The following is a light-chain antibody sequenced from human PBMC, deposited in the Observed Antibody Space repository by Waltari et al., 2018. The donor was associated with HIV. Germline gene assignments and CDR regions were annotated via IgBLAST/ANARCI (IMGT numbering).Light chain of an antibody. CDR3: CSYAGNHNYV. J-gene: IGLJ1*01. V-gene: IGLV2-11*01. CDR1: SRDAGGYNP. Sequence: QSSLIQLRPVPGSPGQSVINSGTGTSRDAGGYNPVPCYQHPPGKAPKLIIFDVTERPSGVPDRFSGSKSGSTASLTISGLQAEDETDYYCCSYAGNHNYVFGTGTKVTVL. CDR2: DVT.